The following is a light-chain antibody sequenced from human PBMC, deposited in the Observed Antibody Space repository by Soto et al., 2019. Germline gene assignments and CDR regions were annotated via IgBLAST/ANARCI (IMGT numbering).Light chain of an antibody. CDR1: NSDVGGYNY. CDR2: DVS. Sequence: QSVLTQPASLSGSPGQSITISCTGTNSDVGGYNYVSWYQQHPGKAPKLMIYDVSNRPSGVSNRFSGSKSANTASLTISGLQAEDEADYYCSSYTSSSTLVVFGGGTKLTVL. V-gene: IGLV2-14*01. J-gene: IGLJ2*01. CDR3: SSYTSSSTLVV.